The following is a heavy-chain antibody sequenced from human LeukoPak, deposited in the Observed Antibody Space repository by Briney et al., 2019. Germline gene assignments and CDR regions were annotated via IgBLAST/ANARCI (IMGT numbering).Heavy chain of an antibody. D-gene: IGHD3-3*01. V-gene: IGHV3-21*01. CDR3: ARTSGVNYDFWSGYYYFDY. J-gene: IGHJ4*02. CDR1: GFTFSTYS. Sequence: GGSLRLSCAASGFTFSTYSMNWVRQAPGKGLEWVSSISSSSSYIYYADSVKGRFTISRDNAKNSLYLQMNSLRAEDTAVYYCARTSGVNYDFWSGYYYFDYWGQGTLVTVSS. CDR2: ISSSSSYI.